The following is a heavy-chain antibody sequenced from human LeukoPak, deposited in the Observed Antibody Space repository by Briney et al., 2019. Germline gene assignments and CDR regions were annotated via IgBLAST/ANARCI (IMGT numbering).Heavy chain of an antibody. D-gene: IGHD7-27*01. J-gene: IGHJ4*02. CDR3: ARYSGDALNY. CDR2: ISSSSTYI. Sequence: GGSLRLSCAASGFTFSSSSMNWVRQAPGKGLEWVSYISSSSTYIYYADSLKGRFTISRDTAKNSLYLQMNSLRAEDTAVYYCARYSGDALNYWRQGTLVSVSS. V-gene: IGHV3-21*01. CDR1: GFTFSSSS.